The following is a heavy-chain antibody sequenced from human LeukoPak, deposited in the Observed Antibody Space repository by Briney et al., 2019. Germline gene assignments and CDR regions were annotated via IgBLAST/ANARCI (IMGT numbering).Heavy chain of an antibody. CDR1: GFTFSSYW. V-gene: IGHV3-74*01. Sequence: PGGSLRLSCAASGFTFSSYWMHWVRQAPGKGLVWVSRINSDGSSTSYADSVKGRFSISRDNAKNTLYLQMNSLRADDTAVYYCAKQDPYTSGWYPWGQGTLVTVSS. J-gene: IGHJ5*02. D-gene: IGHD6-19*01. CDR3: AKQDPYTSGWYP. CDR2: INSDGSST.